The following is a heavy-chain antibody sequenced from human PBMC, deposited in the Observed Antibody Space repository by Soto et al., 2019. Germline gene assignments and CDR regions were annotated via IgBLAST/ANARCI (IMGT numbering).Heavy chain of an antibody. CDR1: GFDASVNF. CDR3: VRENYSYGMDF. J-gene: IGHJ6*02. CDR2: INNAGTT. V-gene: IGHV3-66*01. Sequence: EVQLVESGGTLVQPGGSLKLSCAASGFDASVNFMTWVRQAPGKGLEWVTAINNAGTTFYADSVKGRFSISRDDSKNTLYLQMNSLRVYDTAMYYCVRENYSYGMDFWGQGTAVTVSS.